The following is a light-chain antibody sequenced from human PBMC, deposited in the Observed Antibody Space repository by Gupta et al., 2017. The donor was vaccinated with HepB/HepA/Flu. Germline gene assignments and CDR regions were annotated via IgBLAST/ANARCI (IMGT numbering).Light chain of an antibody. CDR3: YSYNSSSARGV. CDR2: DVS. J-gene: IGLJ3*02. V-gene: IGLV2-14*03. Sequence: LTHSLAGAGSPERVYTTSVTVTSRDIGTYNSVSWYQLYPGRAPKLIIFDVSNRPSRVCRRFCVARYGNAASLTFYRFQAEDKGQYYCYSYNSSSARGVFGGGTKLTVL. CDR1: SRDIGTYNS.